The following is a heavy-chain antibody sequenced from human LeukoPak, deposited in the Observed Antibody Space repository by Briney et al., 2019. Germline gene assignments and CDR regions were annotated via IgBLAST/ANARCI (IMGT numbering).Heavy chain of an antibody. CDR1: GGSISSYY. V-gene: IGHV4-59*01. Sequence: SETLSLTCTVSGGSISSYYWSWIRQPPGKGLEWIGYIYYSGSTNYNPSLKSRVTISVDTSKNQFSLKLSSVTAADTAVYYCARFKGDYFDYWRQGTLVTVSS. CDR2: IYYSGST. CDR3: ARFKGDYFDY. J-gene: IGHJ4*02.